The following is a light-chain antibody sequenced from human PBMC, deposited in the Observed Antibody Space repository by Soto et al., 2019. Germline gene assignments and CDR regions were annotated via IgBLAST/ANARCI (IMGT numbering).Light chain of an antibody. CDR3: QQYNNWLWT. CDR1: QSVSSD. J-gene: IGKJ1*01. V-gene: IGKV3-15*01. CDR2: GTS. Sequence: EIVLTQSPGTLSLSPGETATLSCRASQSVSSDLAWYQQRPGQAPRLLMYGTSIRASGIPARFSGSGSGTEFTLTISNLQSEDFAVYYCQQYNNWLWTFGQGTKVDIK.